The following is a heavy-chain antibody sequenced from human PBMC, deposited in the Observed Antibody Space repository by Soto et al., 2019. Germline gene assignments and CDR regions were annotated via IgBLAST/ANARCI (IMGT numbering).Heavy chain of an antibody. J-gene: IGHJ3*02. CDR2: IKQDGSEK. Sequence: GGSLRLSCAASGFTFSSYWMSWVRQAPGKGLEWVANIKQDGSEKYYVDSVKGRFTISRDNAKNSLYLQMNSLRAEDTAVYYCARSPGDVVVPAAISTFDIWGQGTMVTVSS. CDR3: ARSPGDVVVPAAISTFDI. D-gene: IGHD2-2*01. V-gene: IGHV3-7*01. CDR1: GFTFSSYW.